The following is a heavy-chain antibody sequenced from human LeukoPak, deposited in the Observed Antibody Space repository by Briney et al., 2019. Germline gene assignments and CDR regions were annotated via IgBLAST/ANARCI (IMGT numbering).Heavy chain of an antibody. Sequence: SETLSLTCAVYGGSFSGYYWSWIRQPPGKGLEWIGEINHSGSTNYNPSLKSRVTISVDTSKNQFSLTLTSVTAADTAIYYCGRIDWVFDYWGQGALVTVSS. CDR2: INHSGST. CDR1: GGSFSGYY. J-gene: IGHJ4*02. CDR3: GRIDWVFDY. D-gene: IGHD3-9*01. V-gene: IGHV4-34*01.